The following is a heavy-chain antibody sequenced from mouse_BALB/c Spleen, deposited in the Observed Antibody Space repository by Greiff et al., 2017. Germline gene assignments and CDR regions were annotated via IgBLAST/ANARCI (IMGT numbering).Heavy chain of an antibody. D-gene: IGHD1-1*01. J-gene: IGHJ2*01. CDR3: VRTTVVADYFDY. V-gene: IGHV2-9-2*01. CDR1: GFSLTSYD. Sequence: VQVVESGPGLVAPSQSLSITCTVSGFSLTSYDISWIRQPPGKGLEWLGVIWTGGGTNYNSAFMSRLSISKDNSKSQVFLKMNSLQTDDTAIYYCVRTTVVADYFDYWGQGTTLTVSS. CDR2: IWTGGGT.